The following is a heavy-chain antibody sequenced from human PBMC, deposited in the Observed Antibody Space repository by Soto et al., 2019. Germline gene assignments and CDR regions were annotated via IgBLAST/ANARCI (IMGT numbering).Heavy chain of an antibody. CDR3: ARKGGGPMSNYVTIRTVNFDY. V-gene: IGHV1-3*01. CDR1: GYTFTSYA. Sequence: QVQLVQSGAEVKKPGASVKVSCKASGYTFTSYAMHWERQAPGQRIEWMGWINDGNGNTKYSQKFQGRVTITRDTSASTAYMELSSLRSEDTAVYYCARKGGGPMSNYVTIRTVNFDYWGQGTLVTVSS. J-gene: IGHJ4*02. CDR2: INDGNGNT. D-gene: IGHD4-4*01.